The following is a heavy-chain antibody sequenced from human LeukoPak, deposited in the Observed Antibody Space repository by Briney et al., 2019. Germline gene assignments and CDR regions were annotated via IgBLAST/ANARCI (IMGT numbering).Heavy chain of an antibody. Sequence: GGSLRLSCAASGFTFSSYWMSWVRQAPGKGLEWVANIKEEGSEKYYVDSVKGRFTISRDNAKNSLYLQMNSLRAEDTAVYYCARGRIAAAGTGFDYWGQGTLVTVSS. D-gene: IGHD6-13*01. CDR2: IKEEGSEK. V-gene: IGHV3-7*01. J-gene: IGHJ4*02. CDR1: GFTFSSYW. CDR3: ARGRIAAAGTGFDY.